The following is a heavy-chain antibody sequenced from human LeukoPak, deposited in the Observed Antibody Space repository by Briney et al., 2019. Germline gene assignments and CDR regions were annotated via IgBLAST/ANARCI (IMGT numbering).Heavy chain of an antibody. CDR2: ISAYNGNT. Sequence: GASVKVSCKASGYTFTSYGISWVRQAPGQGLEWMGWISAYNGNTNYAQKLQGRVTMTTDTSTSTAYMELRSLRVEDTALYYCAKAVRGYQHDAFDIWGQGTMVTVSS. V-gene: IGHV1-18*01. CDR1: GYTFTSYG. D-gene: IGHD3-22*01. J-gene: IGHJ3*02. CDR3: AKAVRGYQHDAFDI.